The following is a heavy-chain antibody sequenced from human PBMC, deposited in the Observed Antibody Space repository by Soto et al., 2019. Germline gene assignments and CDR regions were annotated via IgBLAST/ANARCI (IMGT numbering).Heavy chain of an antibody. Sequence: GGSLRLSCAASGFTFSSYAMSWVRQAPGKGLEWVSAISGSGGSTYYADSVKGRFTISRDNSKNTLYLQMNSLRAEDTAVYYCAKDGVIAVAGTDYYYGMDVWGQGTTVTVSS. D-gene: IGHD6-19*01. V-gene: IGHV3-23*01. CDR2: ISGSGGST. J-gene: IGHJ6*02. CDR1: GFTFSSYA. CDR3: AKDGVIAVAGTDYYYGMDV.